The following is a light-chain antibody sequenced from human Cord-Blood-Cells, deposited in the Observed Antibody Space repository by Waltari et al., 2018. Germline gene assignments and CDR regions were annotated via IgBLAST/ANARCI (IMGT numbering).Light chain of an antibody. CDR3: CSYEGSYV. V-gene: IGLV2-11*01. J-gene: IGLJ1*01. Sequence: QSALTQPRSVSGSPGQSVTISCTGTSSDVGGYNYVSWYQQHPGKAPKLMIYDVNKRPSGVPDRFSGSKSGNTASLTISGLQAEDEADYYCCSYEGSYVFGTGTKVTVL. CDR2: DVN. CDR1: SSDVGGYNY.